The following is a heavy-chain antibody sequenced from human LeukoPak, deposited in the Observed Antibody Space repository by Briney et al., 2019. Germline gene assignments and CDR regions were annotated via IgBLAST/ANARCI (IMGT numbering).Heavy chain of an antibody. CDR3: ARADY. Sequence: ASVKVSCKVSGYTLTELSMHWVRQATGQGLEWMGWMNPNSGNTGYAQKFQGRVTMTRNTSISTAYMELSSLRSEDTAVYYCARADYWGQGTLVTVSS. CDR2: MNPNSGNT. CDR1: GYTLTELS. V-gene: IGHV1-8*01. J-gene: IGHJ4*02.